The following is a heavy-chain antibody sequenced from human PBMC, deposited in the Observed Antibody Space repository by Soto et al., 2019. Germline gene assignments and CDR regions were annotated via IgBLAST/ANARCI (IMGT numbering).Heavy chain of an antibody. CDR1: GGTFSSYA. Sequence: QVQLVQSGAEVKKPGSSVKVSCKASGGTFSSYAISWVRQAPGQGLEWMGGIIPIFGTANYAQKFQGRVTITADESTSRAYMELSSLRSEDTAVYYCASLPSPEYGDHTPVVDYWGQGTLVTVSS. CDR2: IIPIFGTA. V-gene: IGHV1-69*12. J-gene: IGHJ4*02. CDR3: ASLPSPEYGDHTPVVDY. D-gene: IGHD4-17*01.